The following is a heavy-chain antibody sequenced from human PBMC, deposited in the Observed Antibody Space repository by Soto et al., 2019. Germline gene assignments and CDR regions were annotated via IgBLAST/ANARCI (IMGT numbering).Heavy chain of an antibody. CDR2: ISYDGSNK. D-gene: IGHD3-22*01. V-gene: IGHV3-30-3*01. CDR3: ARPTITSMIVVVPPAYYFDY. J-gene: IGHJ4*02. Sequence: GGSLRLSCAASGFTFSSYAMHWVRQAPGKGLEWVAVISYDGSNKYYADSVKGRFTISRDDSENTLYLQMNSLRAEDTAVYYCARPTITSMIVVVPPAYYFDYWGQGTLVTVSS. CDR1: GFTFSSYA.